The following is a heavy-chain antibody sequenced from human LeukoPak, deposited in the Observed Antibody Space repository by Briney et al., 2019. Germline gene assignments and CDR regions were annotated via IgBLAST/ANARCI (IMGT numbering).Heavy chain of an antibody. CDR1: GGTFSSYA. D-gene: IGHD5-18*01. CDR2: IIPIFGTA. V-gene: IGHV1-69*05. J-gene: IGHJ4*02. CDR3: ARGQGYNYAPFDH. Sequence: SVKVSCKASGGTFSSYAISWVRQAPGQGLEWMGGIIPIFGTANNAQKFQGRVTITTDESTSTAYMELSSLRSEDTAVYYCARGQGYNYAPFDHWGQGTLVTVSS.